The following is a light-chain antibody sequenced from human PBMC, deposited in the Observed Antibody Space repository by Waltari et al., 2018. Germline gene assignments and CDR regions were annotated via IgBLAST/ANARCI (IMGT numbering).Light chain of an antibody. CDR3: QQYNTYPWT. CDR1: QSISSW. CDR2: DAS. V-gene: IGKV1-5*01. J-gene: IGKJ1*01. Sequence: DIQMTQSPSTVSASVGDRVTITCRASQSISSWLAWYQQKPGKAPKLLIYDASSLERGVPSRFSGSGSGIEFTLTISSLQPDDFAAYYCQQYNTYPWTFGQGTKVEIK.